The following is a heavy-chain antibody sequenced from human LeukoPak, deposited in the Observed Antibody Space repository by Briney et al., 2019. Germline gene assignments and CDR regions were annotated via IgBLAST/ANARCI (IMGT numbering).Heavy chain of an antibody. Sequence: PSETLSLTCAVYGGSFSGYYWSWIRQPPGKGLEWIGEINHSGSTNYNLSLKSQVTISVDTSKNQFSLKLSSVTAADTAVYYCARVYSSSSKTHYYYYMDVWGKGTTVTVSS. V-gene: IGHV4-34*01. CDR3: ARVYSSSSKTHYYYYMDV. D-gene: IGHD6-6*01. CDR2: INHSGST. J-gene: IGHJ6*03. CDR1: GGSFSGYY.